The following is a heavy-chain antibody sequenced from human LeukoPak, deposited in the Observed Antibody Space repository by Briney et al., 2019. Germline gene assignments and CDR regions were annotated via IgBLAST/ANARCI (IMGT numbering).Heavy chain of an antibody. Sequence: ESLKISCKGSGYTFTGFWITWVRQVPGKGLELRGRIDPSDSYTNYSPSFQGRLTISADKSISTVYLQWSSLKASDTAMYFCARRSATSYYSPWGQGTLVTVSS. CDR3: ARRSATSYYSP. D-gene: IGHD3-9*01. CDR2: IDPSDSYT. V-gene: IGHV5-10-1*01. CDR1: GYTFTGFW. J-gene: IGHJ5*02.